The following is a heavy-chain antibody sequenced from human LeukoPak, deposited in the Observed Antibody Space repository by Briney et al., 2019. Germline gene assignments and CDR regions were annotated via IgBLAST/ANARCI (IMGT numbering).Heavy chain of an antibody. CDR2: ISAYNGNT. V-gene: IGHV1-18*01. CDR1: GYTFTSYG. Sequence: ASVKVSCKASGYTFTSYGISWVRQALGQGLEWMGWISAYNGNTNYAQKLQGRVTMTTDTSTSTAYMELRSLRSDDTAVYYCARTRIASAYYDYVWGSYRYPDYWGQGTLVTVSS. D-gene: IGHD3-16*02. CDR3: ARTRIASAYYDYVWGSYRYPDY. J-gene: IGHJ4*02.